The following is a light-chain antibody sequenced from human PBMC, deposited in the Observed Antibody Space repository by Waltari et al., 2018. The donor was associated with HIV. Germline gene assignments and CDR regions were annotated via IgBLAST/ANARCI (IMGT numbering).Light chain of an antibody. J-gene: IGLJ3*02. Sequence: QSVLPQPPSVSAAPGQKVIISCSGSSSNIQTNYVSWYQQLPGTAPKLLINDNGTRPSDIPGRFSASKSDTSATRVIAGLQTGDEADYYCGTWDSSLTIAVFGGGTKLTVL. CDR3: GTWDSSLTIAV. CDR1: SSNIQTNY. V-gene: IGLV1-51*01. CDR2: DNG.